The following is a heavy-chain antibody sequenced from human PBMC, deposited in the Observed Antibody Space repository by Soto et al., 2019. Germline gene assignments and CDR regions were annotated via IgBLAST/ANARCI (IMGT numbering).Heavy chain of an antibody. CDR3: ATDNSGFDS. J-gene: IGHJ4*02. V-gene: IGHV1-2*04. CDR2: INPNSGGT. CDR1: GYTFTGYY. Sequence: PGPSVKVSCKASGYTFTGYYMHWVRQAPGQGLEWMGWINPNSGGTNYAQKFQGWVTMTRDTSISTAYMELSRLRSDDTAVYYCATDNSGFDSWGQGTLVTVSS. D-gene: IGHD6-19*01.